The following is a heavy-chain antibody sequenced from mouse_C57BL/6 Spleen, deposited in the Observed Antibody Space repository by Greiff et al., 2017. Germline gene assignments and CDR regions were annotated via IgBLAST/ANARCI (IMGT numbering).Heavy chain of an antibody. J-gene: IGHJ2*01. CDR1: GYTFTSYT. CDR3: ASGGLYFDY. V-gene: IGHV1-4*01. CDR2: INPSSGYT. Sequence: QVQLQQSGAELARPGASVKMSCKASGYTFTSYTMHWVKQRPGQGLEWIGYINPSSGYTKYNQKFKDKATLTADKSSSTAYMQLSSLTSEDSAVYDCASGGLYFDYWGQGTTLTVSS.